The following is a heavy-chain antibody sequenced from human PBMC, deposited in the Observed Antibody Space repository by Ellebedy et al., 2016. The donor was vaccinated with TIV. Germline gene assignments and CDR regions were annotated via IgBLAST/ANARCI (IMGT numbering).Heavy chain of an antibody. D-gene: IGHD2-15*01. CDR2: INPSGTT. CDR3: ARGGGLFDY. V-gene: IGHV4-34*01. CDR1: GGSFSGYF. Sequence: MPSETLSLTCGVYGGSFSGYFWSWIRQPPGKGLEWIGEINPSGTTNYNPSLKSRVTMSVDTPKNQFSLKLSSVTAAETAVYYCARGGGLFDYWGQGTLVTVSS. J-gene: IGHJ4*02.